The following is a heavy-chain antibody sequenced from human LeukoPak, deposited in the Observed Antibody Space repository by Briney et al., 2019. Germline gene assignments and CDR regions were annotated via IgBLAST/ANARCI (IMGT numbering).Heavy chain of an antibody. D-gene: IGHD6-13*01. CDR3: ARTPKYSSSWYMTDYYYGMDV. V-gene: IGHV1-8*02. CDR2: MNPNSGNT. J-gene: IGHJ6*02. Sequence: ASVKVSCKASGYTFTGYYMHWVRQAPGQGLEWMGWMNPNSGNTGYAQKFQGRVTMTRNTSISTAYMELSSLRSEDTAVYYCARTPKYSSSWYMTDYYYGMDVWGQGTTVTVSS. CDR1: GYTFTGYY.